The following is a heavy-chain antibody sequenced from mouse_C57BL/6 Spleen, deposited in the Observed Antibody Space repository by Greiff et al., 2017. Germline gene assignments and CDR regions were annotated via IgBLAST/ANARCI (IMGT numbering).Heavy chain of an antibody. J-gene: IGHJ2*01. V-gene: IGHV1-82*01. Sequence: QVQLQQSGPELVKPGASVKISCKASGYAFSSSWMNWVKQRPGKGLEWIGRIYPGDGDTNYNGKFKGKATLTADKSSSTAYMQLSSLTSEDSAVYFCARLPDGYHEDYWGKGTTLTVSS. CDR2: IYPGDGDT. CDR1: GYAFSSSW. D-gene: IGHD2-3*01. CDR3: ARLPDGYHEDY.